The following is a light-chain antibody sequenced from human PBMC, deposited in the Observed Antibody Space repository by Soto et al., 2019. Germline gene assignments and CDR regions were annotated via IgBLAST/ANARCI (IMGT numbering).Light chain of an antibody. CDR3: QQYNNLPFP. Sequence: EIVMTQSPATLSVSQGERATRSCRASQSVTSNLAWYQQKPGQPPRRLIYGASTRATGIPARFSGSGSGTEFTLTISSLQSEDFAVYYCQQYNNLPFPFGGGPKVEIK. CDR2: GAS. CDR1: QSVTSN. V-gene: IGKV3-15*01. J-gene: IGKJ4*01.